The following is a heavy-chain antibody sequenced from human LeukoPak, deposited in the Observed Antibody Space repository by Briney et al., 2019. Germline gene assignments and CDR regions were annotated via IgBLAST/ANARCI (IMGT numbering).Heavy chain of an antibody. CDR2: IKQDGSEK. Sequence: SGGSLRLSCAASGFIFKDYWMIWVRQAPGKGLEWVANIKQDGSEKYYVDSVKGRFTISRDNAKNSLYLQMNTLRAEDTAMYYCAKGAQPRSRWFDPWGQGTLVTVSS. D-gene: IGHD3-16*01. CDR1: GFIFKDYW. J-gene: IGHJ5*02. CDR3: AKGAQPRSRWFDP. V-gene: IGHV3-7*03.